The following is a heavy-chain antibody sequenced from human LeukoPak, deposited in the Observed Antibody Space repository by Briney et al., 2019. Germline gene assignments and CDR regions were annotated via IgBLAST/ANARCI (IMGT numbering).Heavy chain of an antibody. CDR1: GFSLTDSF. V-gene: IGHV3-53*01. Sequence: GGSLRLSCAASGFSLTDSFMAWVRQAPGKGLQWVAHMSRGGGTEEAASVKGRFTVSRDTSRNIFYLQMTSLRAEDTAMYYCARVSTRYSSSYWGQGTLVTVSS. J-gene: IGHJ4*02. CDR2: MSRGGGT. CDR3: ARVSTRYSSSY. D-gene: IGHD6-6*01.